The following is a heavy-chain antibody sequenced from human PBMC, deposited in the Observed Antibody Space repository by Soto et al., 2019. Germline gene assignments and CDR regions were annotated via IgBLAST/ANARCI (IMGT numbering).Heavy chain of an antibody. CDR3: ARPASGGSRDAFDV. D-gene: IGHD2-15*01. CDR1: GYKFTTFW. Sequence: GESLKISCKASGYKFTTFWLNWVRQTPGKGLEWLGRIDPTDSFTNYSPPFEGHVAISVDRSISTAYLQWNSLQASDTAIYYCARPASGGSRDAFDVWGQGTTVTVSS. CDR2: IDPTDSFT. V-gene: IGHV5-10-1*01. J-gene: IGHJ3*01.